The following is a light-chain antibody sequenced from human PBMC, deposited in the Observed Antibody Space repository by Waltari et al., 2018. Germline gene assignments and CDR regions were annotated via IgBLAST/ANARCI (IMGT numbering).Light chain of an antibody. V-gene: IGKV3-20*01. CDR2: AAS. Sequence: EIVLTQSPGTPSLSPGERATLSFRAGQGVGRSLAEYQQKPGQAPRLLIYAASSRDPGIPDRFSGSGSGTDFSLTISRLEPEDFAVYYCQHYVRLPATYGQGTKVEIK. CDR3: QHYVRLPAT. CDR1: QGVGRS. J-gene: IGKJ1*01.